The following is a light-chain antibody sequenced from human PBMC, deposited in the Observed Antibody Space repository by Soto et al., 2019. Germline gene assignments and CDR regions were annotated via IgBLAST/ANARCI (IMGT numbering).Light chain of an antibody. Sequence: DIQLTQSPSFLSASVGDRVTITCRASQGISSYLAWFQQKPGKAPNLLIYVASTLQSGVPSRFSGSGSGTEFTLTISSLQPEDVATYYCQQLNSYPITFGQGTKLEIK. CDR2: VAS. CDR3: QQLNSYPIT. CDR1: QGISSY. J-gene: IGKJ2*01. V-gene: IGKV1-9*01.